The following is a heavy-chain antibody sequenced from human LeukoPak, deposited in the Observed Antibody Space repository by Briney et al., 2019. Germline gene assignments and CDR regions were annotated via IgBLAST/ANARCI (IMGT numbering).Heavy chain of an antibody. Sequence: SETLSLTCAVSGGSISSGGYSWSWIRQPAGKGLEWIGYIYHSGSTYYNPSLKSRVTISVDRSKNQFSLKLSSVTAADTAVYYCARGYEIGIDYWGQGTLVTVSS. CDR2: IYHSGST. J-gene: IGHJ4*02. CDR1: GGSISSGGYS. D-gene: IGHD1-1*01. V-gene: IGHV4-30-2*01. CDR3: ARGYEIGIDY.